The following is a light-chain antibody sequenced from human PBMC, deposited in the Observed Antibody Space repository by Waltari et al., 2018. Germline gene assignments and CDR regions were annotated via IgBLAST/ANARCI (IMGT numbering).Light chain of an antibody. CDR3: QQYDSRPPWT. V-gene: IGKV3-15*01. CDR2: AAS. J-gene: IGKJ1*01. CDR1: QNVGSK. Sequence: EVLMTQSPATLSMSPGERVTLACRASQNVGSKLAWYQQKPGQAPRLLIFAASTRQTGIPPRFSGSGSGTHFTLTITNVQSEDIAIYYCQQYDSRPPWTFGQGTKIDLK.